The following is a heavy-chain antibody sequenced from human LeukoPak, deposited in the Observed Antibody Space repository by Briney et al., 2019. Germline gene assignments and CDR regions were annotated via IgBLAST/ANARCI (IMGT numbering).Heavy chain of an antibody. V-gene: IGHV3-33*01. Sequence: PGWSLTLSCPAAGFTFNSYGMHWVRQAPGKGLEWVAVIWYDGSNKYYADSVKGRFTISRDNSKNTLYLQMNSLRVEDTAVYYCAREMTTAFDYWGQGTLVTVSS. CDR3: AREMTTAFDY. D-gene: IGHD4-17*01. CDR2: IWYDGSNK. CDR1: GFTFNSYG. J-gene: IGHJ4*02.